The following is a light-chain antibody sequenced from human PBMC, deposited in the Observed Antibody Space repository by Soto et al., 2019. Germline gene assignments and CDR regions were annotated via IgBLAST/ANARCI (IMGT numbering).Light chain of an antibody. J-gene: IGLJ3*02. Sequence: QSALTQPASVSGSPGQSITISCTGTSSDVGGYNYVSWYQQHPGKAPKLMIYDVSNRPSGVSNRFSGSKSGNTASLTISGLQGQDEDDYYCSSYTSSSTLGVFGGGTKLTVL. CDR2: DVS. CDR1: SSDVGGYNY. CDR3: SSYTSSSTLGV. V-gene: IGLV2-14*01.